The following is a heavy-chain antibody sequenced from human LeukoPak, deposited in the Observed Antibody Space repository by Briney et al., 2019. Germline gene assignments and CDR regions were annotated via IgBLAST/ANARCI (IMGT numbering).Heavy chain of an antibody. J-gene: IGHJ4*02. D-gene: IGHD3-22*01. V-gene: IGHV3-23*01. Sequence: PGGSLRLSCSASGFTFSSYAMHWVRQAPGKGLEWVSAISGSGGSTYYADSVKGRFTISRDNSKNTLYLQMNSLRAEDTAVYYCASYDSSGYYHYFDYWGQGTLVTVSS. CDR3: ASYDSSGYYHYFDY. CDR2: ISGSGGST. CDR1: GFTFSSYA.